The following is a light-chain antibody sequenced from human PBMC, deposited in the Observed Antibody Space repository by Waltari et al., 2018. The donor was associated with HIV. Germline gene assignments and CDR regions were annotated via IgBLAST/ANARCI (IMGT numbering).Light chain of an antibody. CDR3: QQYDNLLGT. J-gene: IGKJ3*01. Sequence: DIQMTQSPSSLSASVGDRVTITCQASQDISNYLNWYQQKPGKAPKLLIYDASNLETGVPSRFSGSGSGTDFTFTISSLQPEDIATYYCQQYDNLLGTFGPGTKVDIK. CDR2: DAS. CDR1: QDISNY. V-gene: IGKV1-33*01.